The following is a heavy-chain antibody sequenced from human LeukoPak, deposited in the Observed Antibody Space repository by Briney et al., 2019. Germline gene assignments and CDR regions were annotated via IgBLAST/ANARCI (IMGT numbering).Heavy chain of an antibody. V-gene: IGHV1-69*05. CDR3: ARGQQLAHDAFDI. CDR2: IIPIFGTA. CDR1: GGTFSSYA. Sequence: ASVKVSCKASGGTFSSYAISWVRQAPGQGLEWMGGIIPIFGTANYAQKFQGRVTITTDESTSTAYMELSSLRSEDTAVYYCARGQQLAHDAFDIWGQGTMVTVSS. J-gene: IGHJ3*02. D-gene: IGHD6-13*01.